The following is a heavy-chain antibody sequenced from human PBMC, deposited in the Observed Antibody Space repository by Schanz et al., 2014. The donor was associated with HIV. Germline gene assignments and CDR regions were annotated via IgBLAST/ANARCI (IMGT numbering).Heavy chain of an antibody. CDR1: GFTFSSYG. V-gene: IGHV3-30*18. CDR2: ISYDGSNK. D-gene: IGHD1-7*01. J-gene: IGHJ6*02. CDR3: AKDRITGTTGVPYYYYGMDV. Sequence: EQLVESGGGLVKPGGSLRLSCAASGFTFSSYGIHWVRQAPGKGLEWVAVISYDGSNKYYADSVKGRFTISRDNSKNTLYLQMNSLRAEDTAVYYCAKDRITGTTGVPYYYYGMDVWGQGTTVTVSS.